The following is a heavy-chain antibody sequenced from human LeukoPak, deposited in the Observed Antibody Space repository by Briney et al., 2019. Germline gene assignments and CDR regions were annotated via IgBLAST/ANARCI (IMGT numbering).Heavy chain of an antibody. CDR1: GFTFSSYA. CDR2: ISGSGGTT. D-gene: IGHD6-19*01. CDR3: AKGFSSGWSPFDS. V-gene: IGHV3-23*01. J-gene: IGHJ4*02. Sequence: PGGSLRLSCAASGFTFSSYAMHWVRQAPGKGLEWVSAISGSGGTTYYADSVKGRFTISRDNSKNTLYLQMNSLRAEDTARYYCAKGFSSGWSPFDSWGQGTLVTVSS.